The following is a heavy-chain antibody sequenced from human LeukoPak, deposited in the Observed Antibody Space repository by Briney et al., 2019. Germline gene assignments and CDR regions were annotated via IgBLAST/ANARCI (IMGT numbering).Heavy chain of an antibody. CDR1: GYTFINYR. CDR3: ARATRRFGELLDAFDV. V-gene: IGHV1-18*01. J-gene: IGHJ3*01. CDR2: SSVYNGKT. Sequence: ASVKVFCKASGYTFINYRISWVRQAPGHGLEWMGWSSVYNGKTNYAQKFQGRVTMTTDSSSTAAYMELTSLRSDDTAVYYCARATRRFGELLDAFDVWGLGTMVIVSS. D-gene: IGHD3-10*01.